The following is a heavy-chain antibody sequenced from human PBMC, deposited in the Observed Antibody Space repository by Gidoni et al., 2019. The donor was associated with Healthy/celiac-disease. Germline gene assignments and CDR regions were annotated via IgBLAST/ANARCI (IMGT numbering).Heavy chain of an antibody. CDR2: IIPIFGTA. J-gene: IGHJ5*02. V-gene: IGHV1-69*01. D-gene: IGHD1-26*01. CDR3: ARVPTGGQFNGFDP. CDR1: RGTFSRYA. Sequence: QVQRVQSGADVKKPGSSVKVLCKASRGTFSRYAIGWVRQAPGQGLEWMGGIIPIFGTADDAGECQGKVKMTADESTSTAYMELSSLRSEYTAVYYCARVPTGGQFNGFDPWGQGTLVTVSS.